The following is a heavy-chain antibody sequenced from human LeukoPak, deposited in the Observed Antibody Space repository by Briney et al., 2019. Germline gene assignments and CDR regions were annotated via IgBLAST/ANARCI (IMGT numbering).Heavy chain of an antibody. CDR2: ISSTGSTI. D-gene: IGHD1-26*01. CDR3: ARGATYAYYQDY. Sequence: GGSLRLSCAASGFTFSDYYMSWIRQAPGKGLEWVSYISSTGSTIYYADSVKGRFTISRDNAKNTLYLQMNSLRAEDTAVYYCARGATYAYYQDYWGQGTLVTVSS. CDR1: GFTFSDYY. J-gene: IGHJ4*02. V-gene: IGHV3-11*04.